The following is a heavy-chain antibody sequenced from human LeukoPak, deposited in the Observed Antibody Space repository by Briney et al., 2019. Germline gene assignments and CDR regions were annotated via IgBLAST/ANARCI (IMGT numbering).Heavy chain of an antibody. D-gene: IGHD1-26*01. V-gene: IGHV3-23*01. CDR3: AKGHSGSWSQTFY. Sequence: GGSLRLSCAASGFTFSSYAMSWVRQTPGKGLEWLSTISGSVSSTYYAESVKGRFTISRGNSKNTLYLQMNSLRAEDTAVYYCAKGHSGSWSQTFYWGQGTLVTVSS. CDR2: ISGSVSST. J-gene: IGHJ4*02. CDR1: GFTFSSYA.